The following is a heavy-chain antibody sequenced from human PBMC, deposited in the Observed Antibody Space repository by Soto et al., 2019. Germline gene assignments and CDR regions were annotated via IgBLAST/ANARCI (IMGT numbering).Heavy chain of an antibody. D-gene: IGHD5-12*01. CDR2: ITSKAYGGTA. CDR3: TRVVREGYGPPFDY. CDR1: GFTFADYA. J-gene: IGHJ4*02. V-gene: IGHV3-49*05. Sequence: EVQLVESGGDLVKPGRSLRLSCVGSGFTFADYAVTWFRQAPGTGLARVGFITSKAYGGTAEYATSVKGRFTISRDDSKSIVYLQMTRMKAEETAVYYCTRVVREGYGPPFDYGGPGTLVTVSS.